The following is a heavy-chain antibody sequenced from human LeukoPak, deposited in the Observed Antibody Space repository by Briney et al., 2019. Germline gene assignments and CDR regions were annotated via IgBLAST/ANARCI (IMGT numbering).Heavy chain of an antibody. D-gene: IGHD6-19*01. CDR3: ARGGGDWYGFDY. CDR1: GYTFTGYY. Sequence: ASVKVSCKASGYTFTGYYMHWARQAPGQGLEWMGWINPNSGGTKNAQKFQGRVTMTRDTSISTAYMELSRLRSDDTAVYYCARGGGDWYGFDYWGQGTLVTVSS. J-gene: IGHJ4*02. CDR2: INPNSGGT. V-gene: IGHV1-2*02.